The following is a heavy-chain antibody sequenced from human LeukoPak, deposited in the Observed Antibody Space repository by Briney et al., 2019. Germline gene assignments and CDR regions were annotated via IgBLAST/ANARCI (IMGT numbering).Heavy chain of an antibody. D-gene: IGHD2-15*01. Sequence: SETLSLTCPVSGGSINSGRYYWGWIPQPPGKGLEWIGSIFYSGSTYHNPSLKRPVTISVDTSKNQFSLMLSSVTAADTAVYYCARRKAYCSGSLCYADYWGQGSLVTVSS. CDR3: ARRKAYCSGSLCYADY. CDR2: IFYSGST. J-gene: IGHJ4*02. CDR1: GGSINSGRYY. V-gene: IGHV4-39*01.